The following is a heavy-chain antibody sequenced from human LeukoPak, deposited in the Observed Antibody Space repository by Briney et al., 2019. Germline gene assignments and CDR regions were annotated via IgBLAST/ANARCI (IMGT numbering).Heavy chain of an antibody. CDR2: INPSGGST. D-gene: IGHD3-22*01. Sequence: ASVKVSCKASGYTFTKYGISWVRQAPGQGLEWMGIINPSGGSTSYAQKFQGRVTMTRDTSTSTVYMELSSLRSEDTAVYYCARDVGTYYYDSSGYPGGDYWGQGTLVTVSS. CDR1: GYTFTKYG. V-gene: IGHV1-46*01. CDR3: ARDVGTYYYDSSGYPGGDY. J-gene: IGHJ4*02.